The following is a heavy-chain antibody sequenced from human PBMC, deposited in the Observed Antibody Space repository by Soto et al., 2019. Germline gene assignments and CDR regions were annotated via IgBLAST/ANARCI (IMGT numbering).Heavy chain of an antibody. V-gene: IGHV4-59*01. CDR1: AGSISCCY. D-gene: IGHD3-22*01. CDR3: ARENYARSGAPLLDY. J-gene: IGHJ4*02. Sequence: SVTLSVTCSVSAGSISCCYWNLIRQTPGRGLEYIGYIYYSGSTYYNPSLRSRVTISVDTSKNQLSLKLSSVTAADTAVYYCARENYARSGAPLLDYWGQGTPVPVSS. CDR2: IYYSGST.